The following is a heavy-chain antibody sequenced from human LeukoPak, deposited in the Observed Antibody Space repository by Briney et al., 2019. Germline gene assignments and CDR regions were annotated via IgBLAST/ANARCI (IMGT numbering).Heavy chain of an antibody. CDR3: ARAPGCYYYGSGICYFDY. J-gene: IGHJ4*02. V-gene: IGHV3-30*03. D-gene: IGHD3-10*01. CDR2: ISYDGSNK. CDR1: GFTFSSYG. Sequence: GGSLRLSCAASGFTFSSYGMHWVRQAPGKGLEWVAVISYDGSNKYYADSVKGRFTISRDNSKNTLYLQMNSLRAEDTAVYYCARAPGCYYYGSGICYFDYWGQGTLVTVSS.